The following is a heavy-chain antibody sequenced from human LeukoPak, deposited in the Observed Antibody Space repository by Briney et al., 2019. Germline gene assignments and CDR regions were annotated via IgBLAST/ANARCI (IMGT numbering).Heavy chain of an antibody. V-gene: IGHV1-18*01. CDR3: ARVADYDSSGYYLY. D-gene: IGHD3-22*01. Sequence: GASVKVSCKASGYTFTSYGISWVRQAPGQGLEWMGWISAYNGNTNYAQKLQGRVTMTTDTPTSTAYMELRSLRSDDTAVYYCARVADYDSSGYYLYWGQGTLVTVSS. CDR2: ISAYNGNT. J-gene: IGHJ4*02. CDR1: GYTFTSYG.